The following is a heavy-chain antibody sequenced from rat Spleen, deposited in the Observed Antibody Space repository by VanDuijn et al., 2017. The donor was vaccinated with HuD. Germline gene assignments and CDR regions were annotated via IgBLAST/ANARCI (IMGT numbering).Heavy chain of an antibody. CDR3: ARRGYLSNWYFDF. CDR2: ITYDGSST. D-gene: IGHD2-7*01. Sequence: EVQLVESDGGLVQPGRSLKLSCAASGFTFSDYYMAWVRQAPTKGLEWVATITYDGSSTYYRDSVKGRFTISRDNAKSTLYLQMDSLRPEETATYYCARRGYLSNWYFDFWGPGIMVTVSS. V-gene: IGHV5-29*01. J-gene: IGHJ1*01. CDR1: GFTFSDYY.